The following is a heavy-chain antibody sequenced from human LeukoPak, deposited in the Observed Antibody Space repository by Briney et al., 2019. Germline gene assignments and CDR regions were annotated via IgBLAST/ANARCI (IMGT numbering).Heavy chain of an antibody. Sequence: SDTLSLTCPVYGGSFSGYYWSWIRQPPGKGLEWIGEINHSGSTNYNPSLKSRVTISVDTSKNQFSLKLSSVTAADTAVYYCAYGGDYWGQGTLVTVSS. J-gene: IGHJ4*02. V-gene: IGHV4-34*01. D-gene: IGHD4-17*01. CDR1: GGSFSGYY. CDR3: AYGGDY. CDR2: INHSGST.